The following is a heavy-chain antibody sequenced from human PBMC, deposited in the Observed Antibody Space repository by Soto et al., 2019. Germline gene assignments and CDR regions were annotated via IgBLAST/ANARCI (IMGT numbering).Heavy chain of an antibody. CDR2: IYHSGNT. D-gene: IGHD3-22*01. Sequence: TLSLTCAFSGCSSSSGGYSLSWVRQPPGKGLEWIGCIYHSGNTYYNPSLRSRVTISVDTSKNQFSLKLTSVTAADTAVYYCARDYYDSSDYTTNWFDPWGQGTLVTVSS. CDR3: ARDYYDSSDYTTNWFDP. J-gene: IGHJ5*02. V-gene: IGHV4-30-2*03. CDR1: GCSSSSGGYS.